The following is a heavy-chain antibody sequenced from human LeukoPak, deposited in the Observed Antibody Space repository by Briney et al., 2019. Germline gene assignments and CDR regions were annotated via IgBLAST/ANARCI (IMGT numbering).Heavy chain of an antibody. V-gene: IGHV3-21*01. CDR2: ISSSSSYI. CDR1: GFTFSSYS. J-gene: IGHJ4*02. D-gene: IGHD1-26*01. Sequence: GGSLRLSCAAFGFTFSSYSMNWVRQAPGKGLEWVSSISSSSSYIYYADSVKGRFTISRDNAKNSLYLQMNSLRAEDTAVYYCARVAGDFIVGATTDYWGQGTLVTVSS. CDR3: ARVAGDFIVGATTDY.